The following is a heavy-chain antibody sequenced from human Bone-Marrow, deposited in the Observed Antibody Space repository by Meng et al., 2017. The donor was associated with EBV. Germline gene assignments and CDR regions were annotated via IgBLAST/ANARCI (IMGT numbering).Heavy chain of an antibody. CDR2: IYYSGST. CDR1: GGSISSGGYY. J-gene: IGHJ5*02. V-gene: IGHV4-30-4*01. D-gene: IGHD4-17*01. Sequence: QGQPQGAGPGLVKPSQTLSLTCAVSGGSISSGGYYWSWIRQPPGKGLESIGYIYYSGSTYYNPSLKSRVTISVDTSKNHFSLKLSSVTAADTAVYYCARTYTVTTGWFDPWGQGTLVTVSS. CDR3: ARTYTVTTGWFDP.